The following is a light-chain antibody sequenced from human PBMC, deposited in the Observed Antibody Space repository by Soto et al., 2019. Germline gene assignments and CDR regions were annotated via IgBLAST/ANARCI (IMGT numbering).Light chain of an antibody. V-gene: IGLV1-47*01. Sequence: SVLTQPPSASGTPGQRVTISCSGSSSNIGSTYVYWFQQLPGTAPVLLIYRNNQRPSGVPDRFSGSRSGTSASLAIIGLRSEDEADYYCASWDDSLSAWVFGGGTKLTVL. CDR1: SSNIGSTY. CDR2: RNN. J-gene: IGLJ3*02. CDR3: ASWDDSLSAWV.